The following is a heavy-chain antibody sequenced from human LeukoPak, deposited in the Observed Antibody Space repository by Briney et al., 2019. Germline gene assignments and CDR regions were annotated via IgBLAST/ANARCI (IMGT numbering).Heavy chain of an antibody. CDR1: GYSISSGYH. CDR2: MYHSGST. Sequence: SETLSLTCAVSGYSISSGYHWGWIGQSPGKGLEWIGFMYHSGSTYYDPSLKSRVTISVDTSKNQFSLKLSSVTAADTAVYYCARRIVSSSSGFDYWGQGTLVTVSS. V-gene: IGHV4-38-2*01. J-gene: IGHJ4*02. D-gene: IGHD6-6*01. CDR3: ARRIVSSSSGFDY.